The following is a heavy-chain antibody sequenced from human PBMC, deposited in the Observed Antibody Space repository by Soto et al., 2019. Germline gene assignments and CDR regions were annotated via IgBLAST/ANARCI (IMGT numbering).Heavy chain of an antibody. CDR1: GFTFSTYA. Sequence: EVQLLESGGGLVQPGGSLSLSCAASGFTFSTYAMTWVRQAPGKGLECVSGISDNGGRTYYADSVKGRFTISRDNSKNTLFLDMNSLRAEDTAIYYCAKDLHTTIPVATASWGQGTLVSVSS. CDR3: AKDLHTTIPVATAS. V-gene: IGHV3-23*01. D-gene: IGHD6-19*01. CDR2: ISDNGGRT. J-gene: IGHJ5*02.